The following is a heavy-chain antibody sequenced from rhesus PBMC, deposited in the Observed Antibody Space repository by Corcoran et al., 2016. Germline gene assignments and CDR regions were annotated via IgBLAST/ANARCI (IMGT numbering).Heavy chain of an antibody. V-gene: IGHV2S1*01. D-gene: IGHD5-24*01. J-gene: IGHJ4*01. CDR2: IYWVDDK. CDR3: ARIVWIGRGQYYFDF. CDR1: GFSLRTSGMG. Sequence: QVTLKESGPALVKPTQTLTLTCTFSGFSLRTSGMGVGWIRQPPGKALEWLARIYWVDDKNYSTSLKSRLTISKDTSKSQVVLTMTNMDPVDTATYFCARIVWIGRGQYYFDFWGQGILVTVSS.